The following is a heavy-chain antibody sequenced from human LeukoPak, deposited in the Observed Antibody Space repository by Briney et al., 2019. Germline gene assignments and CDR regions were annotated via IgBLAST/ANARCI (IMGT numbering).Heavy chain of an antibody. CDR3: TRGGWFGELGDFDY. V-gene: IGHV3-49*03. CDR2: IRSKAYGGTT. CDR1: GFTFGDYA. J-gene: IGHJ4*02. D-gene: IGHD3-10*01. Sequence: GGSLRLSCTASGFTFGDYAMSWSRQAPAKGLDWVGFIRSKAYGGTTEYAAPVKGRFTISRDDSKSIAYLQMNSLKTEDTAVYYCTRGGWFGELGDFDYWGQGTLVTVSS.